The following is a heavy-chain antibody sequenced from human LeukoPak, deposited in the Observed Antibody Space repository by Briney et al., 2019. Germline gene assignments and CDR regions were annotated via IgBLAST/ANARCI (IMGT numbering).Heavy chain of an antibody. CDR1: GFTVSSNY. D-gene: IGHD5-18*01. CDR3: ARAWIQLWHPYYYYGMDV. Sequence: GGSLILSCAASGFTVSSNYMSWIRQAPGKGLEWVSDISSSSSYTNYADSVKGRFTISRDNAKNSLYLQMNSLRAEDTAVYYCARAWIQLWHPYYYYGMDVWGKGTTVTVSS. J-gene: IGHJ6*04. CDR2: ISSSSSYT. V-gene: IGHV3-11*06.